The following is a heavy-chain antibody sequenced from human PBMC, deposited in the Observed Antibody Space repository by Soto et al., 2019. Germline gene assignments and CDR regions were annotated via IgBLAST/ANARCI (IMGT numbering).Heavy chain of an antibody. CDR2: IYYSGST. J-gene: IGHJ6*02. Sequence: PSETLSLTCAVYGGSFSGYYWSWIRQPPGKGLEWIGYIYYSGSTYYNPSLKSRVTISVDTSKNQFSLKLSSVTAADTAVYYCARECSGGSCYFDYYYYGMDVWGQGTTVTVS. V-gene: IGHV4-30-4*08. D-gene: IGHD2-15*01. CDR1: GGSFSGYY. CDR3: ARECSGGSCYFDYYYYGMDV.